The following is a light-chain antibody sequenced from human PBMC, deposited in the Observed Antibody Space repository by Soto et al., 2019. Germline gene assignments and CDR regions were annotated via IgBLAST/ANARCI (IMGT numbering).Light chain of an antibody. CDR1: QDIRND. V-gene: IGKV1-6*01. CDR3: LQDYRYPPWT. CDR2: AAS. J-gene: IGKJ1*01. Sequence: AIQITQSPSSLSASVLERFTITCRASQDIRNDLGWYQQKPGKAPKLLIYAASSLQTGVPSRFSGSGSGTDFTLTISSLQPEDFATYYCLQDYRYPPWTFGQGTKVDIK.